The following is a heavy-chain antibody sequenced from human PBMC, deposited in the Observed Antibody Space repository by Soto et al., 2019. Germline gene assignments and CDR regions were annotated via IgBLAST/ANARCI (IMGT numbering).Heavy chain of an antibody. J-gene: IGHJ5*02. CDR2: IWYDGSNK. Sequence: GGSLRLSCAASGFTFSSYGMHWVRQAPGKGLEWVAVIWYDGSNKYYADSVKGRFTISRDNSKNTLYLQMNSLRAEDTAVYCCARDQGGSYYGPTNNWFDPWGQGTLVTVSS. D-gene: IGHD1-26*01. V-gene: IGHV3-33*01. CDR3: ARDQGGSYYGPTNNWFDP. CDR1: GFTFSSYG.